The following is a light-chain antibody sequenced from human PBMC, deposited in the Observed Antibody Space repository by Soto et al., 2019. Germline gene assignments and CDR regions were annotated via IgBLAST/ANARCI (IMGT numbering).Light chain of an antibody. V-gene: IGKV3-20*01. Sequence: EIVLTQSPGSLSLSPGERATLSCRASQSVSSTFFAWYQQKPGQAPRLLMSGVSSRATGVPDRFIGSGSGTDFTLTISRLEPEHFAVYYCQQYASSVTFGQGTKVEIK. CDR2: GVS. J-gene: IGKJ1*01. CDR3: QQYASSVT. CDR1: QSVSSTF.